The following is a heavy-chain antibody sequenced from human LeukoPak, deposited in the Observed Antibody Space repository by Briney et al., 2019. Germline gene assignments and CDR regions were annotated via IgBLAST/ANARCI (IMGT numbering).Heavy chain of an antibody. D-gene: IGHD4-17*01. V-gene: IGHV4-39*07. CDR2: IYYSGST. CDR3: ARDHGGKMTTVTTLDY. Sequence: PSETLSLTCTVSGGSISSSSYYWGWIRQPPGKGLEWIGSIYYSGSTYCNPSLKSRVTISVDTSKNQFSLKLSSVTAADTAVYYCARDHGGKMTTVTTLDYWGQGTLVTVSS. J-gene: IGHJ4*02. CDR1: GGSISSSSYY.